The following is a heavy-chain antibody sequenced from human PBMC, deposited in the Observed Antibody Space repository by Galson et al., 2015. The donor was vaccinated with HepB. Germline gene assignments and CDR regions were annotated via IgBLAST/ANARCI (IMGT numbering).Heavy chain of an antibody. D-gene: IGHD1-14*01. CDR1: EFTFSNFG. CDR3: TRYNGNLPAFAY. Sequence: SLRLSCAASEFTFSNFGMHWVRQAPGKGLEWVAVIWYDGSKEYYADSVKGRFTISRDNSKNTLYLQMNSLRAEDTAVYHCTRYNGNLPAFAYWGQGTLVTVSS. V-gene: IGHV3-33*01. CDR2: IWYDGSKE. J-gene: IGHJ4*02.